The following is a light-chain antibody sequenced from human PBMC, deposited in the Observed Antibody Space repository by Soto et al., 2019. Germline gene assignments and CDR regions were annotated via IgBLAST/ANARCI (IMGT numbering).Light chain of an antibody. Sequence: QSALTQPASVSGSPGQSITISCTGTSSDVGGYNYVSWYQQHPGKAPKLMIYDVSNRPSGVSNRFSGSKSGNTASLIISGLQSEDEADYYCSSYTSSSTPVYVFGTGTKLTVL. J-gene: IGLJ1*01. CDR1: SSDVGGYNY. CDR3: SSYTSSSTPVYV. V-gene: IGLV2-14*01. CDR2: DVS.